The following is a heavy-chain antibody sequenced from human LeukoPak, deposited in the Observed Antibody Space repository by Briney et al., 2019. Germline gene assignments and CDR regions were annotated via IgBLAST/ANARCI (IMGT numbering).Heavy chain of an antibody. Sequence: GGSLRLSCAASGVTVGTNSMSWARQSPGKGLEWVSVIYSGGSTYNADSVNGRFTVSRDNSKNILYLQMNSLRAEDTAVYFCARLITTSGWYEDYWGQGTLATVSS. CDR3: ARLITTSGWYEDY. V-gene: IGHV3-53*01. CDR2: IYSGGST. CDR1: GVTVGTNS. D-gene: IGHD6-19*01. J-gene: IGHJ4*02.